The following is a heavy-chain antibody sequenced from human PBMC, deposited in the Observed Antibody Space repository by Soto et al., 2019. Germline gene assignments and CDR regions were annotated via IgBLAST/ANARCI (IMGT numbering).Heavy chain of an antibody. CDR2: ISSSSSST. D-gene: IGHD2-2*01. CDR3: AKDPGLTRVYYYYYYGMDV. V-gene: IGHV3-23*01. J-gene: IGHJ6*02. Sequence: GGSLRLSCAASGFTFSSYSMNWIRQAPGKGLEWVSSISSSSSSTYYADSVKGRFTISRDNSKNTLYLQMNSLRAEDTAVYYCAKDPGLTRVYYYYYYGMDVWGQGTTVTVSS. CDR1: GFTFSSYS.